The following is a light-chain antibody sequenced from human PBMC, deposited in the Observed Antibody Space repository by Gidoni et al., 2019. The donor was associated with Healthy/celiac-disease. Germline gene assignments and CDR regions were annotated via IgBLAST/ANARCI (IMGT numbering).Light chain of an antibody. Sequence: DSQMTQSPSSLSASVGDRVTITCQASQVISNYLNWYPQKPGKAPKLLIYDASNLETGVPSRFSGSGSGTDFTFTISSLQPEDIATYYCQQYDNLPLTFXGXTKVEIK. CDR1: QVISNY. CDR3: QQYDNLPLT. V-gene: IGKV1-33*01. J-gene: IGKJ4*01. CDR2: DAS.